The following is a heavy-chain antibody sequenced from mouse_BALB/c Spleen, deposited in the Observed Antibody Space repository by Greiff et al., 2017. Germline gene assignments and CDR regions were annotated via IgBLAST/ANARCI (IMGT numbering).Heavy chain of an antibody. D-gene: IGHD4-1*01. Sequence: QVQLKQSGAELVKPGASVKLSCKASGYTFTSYYMYWVKQRPGQGLEWIGEINPSNGGTNFNEKFKSKATLTVDKSSSTAYMQLSSLTSEDSAVYYCTRGETVDYWGQGTSVTVSS. V-gene: IGHV1S81*02. CDR3: TRGETVDY. CDR1: GYTFTSYY. CDR2: INPSNGGT. J-gene: IGHJ4*01.